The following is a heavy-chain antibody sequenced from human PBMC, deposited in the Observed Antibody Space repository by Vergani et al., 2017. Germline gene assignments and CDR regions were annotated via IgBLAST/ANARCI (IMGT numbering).Heavy chain of an antibody. CDR2: IIPILGIA. CDR1: GGTFSSYA. V-gene: IGHV1-69*04. Sequence: QVQLVQSGAEVKKPGSSVKVSCKASGGTFSSYAISWVRQAPGQGLEWMGRIIPILGIANYAQKFQGRVTITADKSTSTAYMELSSLRSEDTAVYYCARDLGDYYDSSGYYLGWFDPWGQGTLVTVSS. J-gene: IGHJ5*02. CDR3: ARDLGDYYDSSGYYLGWFDP. D-gene: IGHD3-22*01.